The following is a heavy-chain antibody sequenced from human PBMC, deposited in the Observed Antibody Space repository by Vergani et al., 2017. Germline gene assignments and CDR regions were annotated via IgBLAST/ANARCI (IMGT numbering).Heavy chain of an antibody. CDR2: ISYDGSNK. J-gene: IGHJ6*02. V-gene: IGHV3-30-3*01. Sequence: QVQLVESGGGVVQPGRSLRLSCAASGFTFSSYAMHWVRQAPGKGLEWVAVISYDGSNKYYADSVKGRFTISRDNSKNTLYLQMNSLRAEDTAIYYCAKARDPKCKGGNCYSYYYGLDLWGQGTTVTVSS. CDR1: GFTFSSYA. CDR3: AKARDPKCKGGNCYSYYYGLDL. D-gene: IGHD2-21*01.